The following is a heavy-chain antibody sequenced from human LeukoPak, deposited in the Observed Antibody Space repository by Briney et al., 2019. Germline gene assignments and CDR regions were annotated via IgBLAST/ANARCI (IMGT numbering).Heavy chain of an antibody. D-gene: IGHD3-22*01. J-gene: IGHJ4*02. CDR2: ISSSSSYI. V-gene: IGHV3-21*01. CDR3: AREVAYYYDSSGFPFDY. CDR1: GFTFSSYS. Sequence: PGGSLRLSCAASGFTFSSYSMNWVAQAPGKGLEWVSSISSSSSYIYYADSVKGRFTISRDNAKNSLYLQMNSLRAEDTAVYYCAREVAYYYDSSGFPFDYWGQGTLVTVSS.